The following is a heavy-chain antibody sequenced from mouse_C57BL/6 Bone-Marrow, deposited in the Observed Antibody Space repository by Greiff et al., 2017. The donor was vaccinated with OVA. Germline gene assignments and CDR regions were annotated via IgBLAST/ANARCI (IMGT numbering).Heavy chain of an antibody. CDR1: GFTFNTYA. CDR2: IRSKSSNYAT. Sequence: DVMLVESGGGLVQPKGSLKLSCAASGFTFNTYAMHWVRQAPGKGLEWVARIRSKSSNYATYYADSVKDRFTISRDDSQSMLYLQMNNLKTEDTAMYYCVRERYYYGSRGFAYWGQGTLVTVSA. CDR3: VRERYYYGSRGFAY. J-gene: IGHJ3*01. D-gene: IGHD1-1*01. V-gene: IGHV10-3*01.